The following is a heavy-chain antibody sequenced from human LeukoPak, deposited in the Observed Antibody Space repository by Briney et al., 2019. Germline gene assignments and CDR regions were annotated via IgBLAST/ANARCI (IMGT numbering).Heavy chain of an antibody. CDR1: GYTFTSYD. Sequence: ASVKVSCKASGYTFTSYDINWVRQATGQGLEWMGWMNPNSGNTGYAQKFQGRVTMTRNTSISTAYMELSSLRSEDTAVYYCATSPVDTAMGVFDYWGQGTLVTVSS. D-gene: IGHD5-18*01. J-gene: IGHJ4*02. V-gene: IGHV1-8*01. CDR2: MNPNSGNT. CDR3: ATSPVDTAMGVFDY.